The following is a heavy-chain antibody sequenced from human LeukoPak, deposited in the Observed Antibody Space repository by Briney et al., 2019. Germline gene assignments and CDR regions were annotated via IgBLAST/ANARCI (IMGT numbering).Heavy chain of an antibody. D-gene: IGHD3-3*01. J-gene: IGHJ4*02. Sequence: GGSLSLSCAASGFTFSSYSMNWVRQAPGKGLEWVSYISSSSSTIYYADSVKGRFTISRDNAKNSLYLQMNSLRAEDTAVYYCARDEYYDFWSGQYPTLDYWGQGTLVTVSS. CDR2: ISSSSSTI. V-gene: IGHV3-48*01. CDR1: GFTFSSYS. CDR3: ARDEYYDFWSGQYPTLDY.